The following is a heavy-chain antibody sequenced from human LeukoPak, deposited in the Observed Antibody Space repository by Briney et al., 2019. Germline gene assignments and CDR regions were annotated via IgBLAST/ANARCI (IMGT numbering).Heavy chain of an antibody. V-gene: IGHV4-30-4*08. CDR1: GGSISSGDYY. Sequence: PSETLSLTCTVSGGSISSGDYYWSWIRRPPGKGLEWIGSIYYSGSPYSNPSLKSRVTISVDTSKNQFSLKLSSVTAADTAVYYCARVGCSSTSCYYFDYWGQGTLVTVSS. D-gene: IGHD2-2*01. CDR3: ARVGCSSTSCYYFDY. CDR2: IYYSGSP. J-gene: IGHJ4*02.